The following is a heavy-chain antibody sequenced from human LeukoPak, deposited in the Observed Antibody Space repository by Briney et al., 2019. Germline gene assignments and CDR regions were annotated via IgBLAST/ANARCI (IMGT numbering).Heavy chain of an antibody. D-gene: IGHD3-16*02. V-gene: IGHV3-7*01. CDR1: GFTFSDSW. J-gene: IGHJ4*02. CDR3: VRVADAGDKGSKYRPFDY. CDR2: IKQDGTEK. Sequence: GRSLRLSCATSGFTFSDSWMNWVRQAAGKGLEWVANIKQDGTEKDYVYSVKGRSTISRDNAKDSLSLQMNSLRADDTAVYFCVRVADAGDKGSKYRPFDYWGQGTLVTVSS.